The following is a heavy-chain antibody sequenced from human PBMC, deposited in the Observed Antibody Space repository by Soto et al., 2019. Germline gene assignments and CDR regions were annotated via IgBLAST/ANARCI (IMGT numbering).Heavy chain of an antibody. J-gene: IGHJ4*02. CDR3: AKDRSNAWYGVGF. V-gene: IGHV3-23*01. CDR1: GFTFSSYA. Sequence: EVRLLESGGGLVQPGGSLRLSCAASGFTFSSYAMSWVRQAPGKGLEWVSAIGGSGGNTYYAASAKGRFTISRDNSKNTLYLQMNGLRAEDTAVYYCAKDRSNAWYGVGFWGQGTLVTVSS. CDR2: IGGSGGNT. D-gene: IGHD6-19*01.